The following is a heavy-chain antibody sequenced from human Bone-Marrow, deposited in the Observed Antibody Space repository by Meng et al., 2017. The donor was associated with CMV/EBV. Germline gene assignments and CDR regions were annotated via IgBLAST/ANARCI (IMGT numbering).Heavy chain of an antibody. J-gene: IGHJ4*02. V-gene: IGHV4-59*01. CDR2: IYYSGST. D-gene: IGHD3-3*01. CDR1: GGSINSYY. Sequence: SETLSLTCTVSGGSINSYYWSWIRQPPGKGLEWIGYIYYSGSTNYNPSLKSRVTISIDTSKNQFSLKLSSVTAADTAVYYCARERNDFWSGYSQRYFDYWGQGTLFTVSS. CDR3: ARERNDFWSGYSQRYFDY.